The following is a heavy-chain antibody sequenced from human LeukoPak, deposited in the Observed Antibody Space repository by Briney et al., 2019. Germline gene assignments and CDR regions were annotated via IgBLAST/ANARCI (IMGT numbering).Heavy chain of an antibody. V-gene: IGHV3-9*01. Sequence: PGGSLRLSCAASGFTFDDYAMPWVRQAPGKGLEWVSGISWNSGSIGYADSVKGRFTISRDNAKNSLYLQMNSLRAEDTALYYCAKDSTYSSSSLGPDYWGQGTLVTVSS. J-gene: IGHJ4*02. D-gene: IGHD6-13*01. CDR3: AKDSTYSSSSLGPDY. CDR2: ISWNSGSI. CDR1: GFTFDDYA.